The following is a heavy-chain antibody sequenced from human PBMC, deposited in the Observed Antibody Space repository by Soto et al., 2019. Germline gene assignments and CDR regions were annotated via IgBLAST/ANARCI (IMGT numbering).Heavy chain of an antibody. J-gene: IGHJ4*02. V-gene: IGHV3-23*01. D-gene: IGHD4-4*01. Sequence: EVQLLESGGGLVQPGGSLRLSCAASGFIFTAYAMTWVRQAPGKGLEGVSAIGGSGGNTYYAASVKGRFTISRDNSKDTVDLEMNRLRVDDTAVYFCARVASDYINSADHWGQGILVTVSS. CDR1: GFIFTAYA. CDR2: IGGSGGNT. CDR3: ARVASDYINSADH.